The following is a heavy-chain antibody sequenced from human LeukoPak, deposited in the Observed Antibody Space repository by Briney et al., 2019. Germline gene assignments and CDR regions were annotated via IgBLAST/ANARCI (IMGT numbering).Heavy chain of an antibody. CDR1: GFSFSFFT. V-gene: IGHV3-21*06. CDR3: AKGKSGSYYYYMDV. CDR2: ISDGGSEI. Sequence: GGSLRLSCAASGFSFSFFTLNWVRQAPGKGLEWVSSISDGGSEIYYADPVKGRFAISRGDAKNSLSLQMNSLRVEDTAIYYCAKGKSGSYYYYMDVWGKGTTVTVSS. J-gene: IGHJ6*03.